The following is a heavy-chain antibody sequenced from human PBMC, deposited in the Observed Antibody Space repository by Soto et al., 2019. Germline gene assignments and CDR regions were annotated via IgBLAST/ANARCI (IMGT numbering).Heavy chain of an antibody. V-gene: IGHV5-51*01. J-gene: IGHJ4*02. CDR2: IYPGDSDT. Sequence: GESLKISCRGSGYTFSNCWIAWVRQMPGKGLEWMGIIYPGDSDTRYSPSFQGQVTMSADKYINTAYLEWSSLKASDTGIYYCARQGAKYYYDRSAYYESWGQGTPVTVSS. CDR1: GYTFSNCW. CDR3: ARQGAKYYYDRSAYYES. D-gene: IGHD3-22*01.